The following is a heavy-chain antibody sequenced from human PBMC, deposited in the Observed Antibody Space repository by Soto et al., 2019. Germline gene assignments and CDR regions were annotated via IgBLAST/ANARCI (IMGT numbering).Heavy chain of an antibody. CDR2: ISAYNGNT. Sequence: ASVKVSCKASGYTFTSYGISWVRQAPGQGLEWMGWISAYNGNTNYAQKLQGRVTMTTDTSTSTAYMELRSLRSDDTAVYYCARGVDGPDRQYHYDSSGYPRLDYYYGMDVWGQGTTVTVSS. V-gene: IGHV1-18*01. D-gene: IGHD3-22*01. CDR3: ARGVDGPDRQYHYDSSGYPRLDYYYGMDV. CDR1: GYTFTSYG. J-gene: IGHJ6*02.